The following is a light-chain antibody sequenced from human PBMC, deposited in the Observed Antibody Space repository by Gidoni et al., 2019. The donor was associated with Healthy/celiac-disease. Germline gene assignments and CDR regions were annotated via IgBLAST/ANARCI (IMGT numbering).Light chain of an antibody. CDR3: QQRSNWPFT. V-gene: IGKV3-11*01. CDR1: QSVSSY. CDR2: DAS. J-gene: IGKJ4*01. Sequence: EIVFTQSPATLSLSPGERATLSCRASQSVSSYLAWYQQKPGQAPRLLIYDASNRATGIPARFSGSGSGTDFTLTISSLEPEDFAVYYCQQRSNWPFTFXGXTKVEIK.